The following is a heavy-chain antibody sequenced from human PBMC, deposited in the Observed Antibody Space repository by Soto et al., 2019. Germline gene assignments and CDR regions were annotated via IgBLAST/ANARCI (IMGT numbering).Heavy chain of an antibody. CDR2: ISGSGGST. CDR1: GFTVSSYA. Sequence: XESLRLSCAASGFTVSSYAMSWVRQAPGKGLEWVSAISGSGGSTYYADSVKGRFTISRDNSKNTLYLQMNSLRAEDTAVYYCAKDSYFAFDIWGQGTMVTVSS. J-gene: IGHJ3*02. V-gene: IGHV3-23*01. CDR3: AKDSYFAFDI. D-gene: IGHD3-10*01.